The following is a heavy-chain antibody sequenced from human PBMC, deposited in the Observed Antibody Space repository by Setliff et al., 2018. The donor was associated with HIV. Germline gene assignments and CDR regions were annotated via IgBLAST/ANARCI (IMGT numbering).Heavy chain of an antibody. V-gene: IGHV4-39*01. D-gene: IGHD3-3*01. Sequence: ASETLSLTCTVSGGSIDSTSYYWGWIRQPPGKGLEWIASVHYGGSIFYNPSLKSRVTLSVGTSKRQFFLNLSSATTADTAMYYCVRPSFGIGGGSMFDSWGQGIVVTVSS. CDR3: VRPSFGIGGGSMFDS. J-gene: IGHJ4*02. CDR2: VHYGGSI. CDR1: GGSIDSTSYY.